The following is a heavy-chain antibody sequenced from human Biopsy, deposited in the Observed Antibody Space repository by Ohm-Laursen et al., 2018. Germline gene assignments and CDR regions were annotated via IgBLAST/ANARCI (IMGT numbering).Heavy chain of an antibody. V-gene: IGHV4-59*01. CDR1: GGSISNYF. CDR3: ALGGGSYVNFDY. D-gene: IGHD1-26*01. Sequence: GTLSLTCSVSGGSISNYFWTWIRQPPGKGLEWIGYFRFEDRTSYNSSLKSRVTISADTSKNQFSLRLSSVTAADTAVYYCALGGGSYVNFDYWGQGTWSPSPQ. J-gene: IGHJ4*02. CDR2: FRFEDRT.